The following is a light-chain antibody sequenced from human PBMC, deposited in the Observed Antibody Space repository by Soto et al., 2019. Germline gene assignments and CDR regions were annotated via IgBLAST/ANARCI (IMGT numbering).Light chain of an antibody. V-gene: IGLV1-44*01. Sequence: QLVLTQPPSVSGTPGQRVNMSCSGSSSNIGSKSVSWYQHLPQTAPKLLIYSNNQRPSGVPGRFSGSKSGTSASLAISGLQSDDDTQYYCAAWDDSLNVLVFGGGTKLTVL. J-gene: IGLJ2*01. CDR2: SNN. CDR3: AAWDDSLNVLV. CDR1: SSNIGSKS.